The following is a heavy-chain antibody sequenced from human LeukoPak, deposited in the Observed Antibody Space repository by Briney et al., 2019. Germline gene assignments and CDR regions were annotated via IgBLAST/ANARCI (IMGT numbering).Heavy chain of an antibody. CDR3: ARVLRGYYGSGTTGWFDP. V-gene: IGHV1-18*01. D-gene: IGHD3-10*01. CDR1: GYTFTIYG. Sequence: GASVTVSFKASGYTFTIYGISWVRQAPGQGLEWMGWISAYNGNTNYAQKLQGRVTMTTDTSTSTAYMELRSLRSDDTAVYYCARVLRGYYGSGTTGWFDPWGQGTLVTVSS. J-gene: IGHJ5*02. CDR2: ISAYNGNT.